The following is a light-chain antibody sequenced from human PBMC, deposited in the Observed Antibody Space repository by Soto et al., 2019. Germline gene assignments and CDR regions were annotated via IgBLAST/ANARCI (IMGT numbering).Light chain of an antibody. CDR1: SGNIASNY. Sequence: NFMLTQPHSVSESPGKTVTISCTRSSGNIASNYVQWYQQRPGSSPTTVIYEDNQRPSGVPDRFSGSIDSSSNSASLTISGLKTEDEADYCCQSYDSSNRWVFGGGTKLTVL. CDR2: EDN. V-gene: IGLV6-57*01. CDR3: QSYDSSNRWV. J-gene: IGLJ3*02.